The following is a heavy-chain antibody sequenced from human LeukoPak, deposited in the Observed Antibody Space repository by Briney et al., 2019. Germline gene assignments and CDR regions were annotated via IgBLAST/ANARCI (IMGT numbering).Heavy chain of an antibody. CDR3: AKGTHQEVTALYFLH. V-gene: IGHV3-23*01. J-gene: IGHJ1*01. D-gene: IGHD2-15*01. CDR1: GFTFSSYA. Sequence: GGSLRLSCAASGFTFSSYAMSWVRQAPGKGLEWVSAISGSGGSTYYADSVKGRFTISRDNSKNTLYLQMNSLRAEDTAVYYCAKGTHQEVTALYFLHWGQGTLVTVSS. CDR2: ISGSGGST.